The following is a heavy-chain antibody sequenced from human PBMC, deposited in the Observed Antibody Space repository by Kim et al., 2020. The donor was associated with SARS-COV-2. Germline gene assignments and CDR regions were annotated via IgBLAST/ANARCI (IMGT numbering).Heavy chain of an antibody. V-gene: IGHV1-46*01. D-gene: IGHD5-12*01. CDR2: T. J-gene: IGHJ4*02. CDR3: ASSGYDYNLDY. Sequence: TSYAQKFQGRVTMTRDTSTSTVYMELSSLRSEDTAVYYCASSGYDYNLDYWGQGTLVTVSS.